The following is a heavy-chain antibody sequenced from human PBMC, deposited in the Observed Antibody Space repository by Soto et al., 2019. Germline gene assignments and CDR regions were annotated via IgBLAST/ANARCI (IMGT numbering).Heavy chain of an antibody. V-gene: IGHV1-46*01. Sequence: ASVKVSCKASADTFSSYFRHWVRQAPGQGLEWMGIINPTGGTTTYAQKFQGRITMTRDTSTSTVYMELSSLRSEDTAVYYCARDLLTVAGLTSYYYGMDVWGQGTTVTVSS. CDR1: ADTFSSYF. CDR3: ARDLLTVAGLTSYYYGMDV. J-gene: IGHJ6*02. D-gene: IGHD6-19*01. CDR2: INPTGGTT.